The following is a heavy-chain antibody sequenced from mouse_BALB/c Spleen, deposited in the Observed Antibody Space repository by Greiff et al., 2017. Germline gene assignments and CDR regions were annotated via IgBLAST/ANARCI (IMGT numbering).Heavy chain of an antibody. D-gene: IGHD1-1*01. CDR1: GYTFTSYW. CDR2: INPSNGRT. CDR3: ARNDYYGSSYAY. V-gene: IGHV1S81*02. J-gene: IGHJ2*01. Sequence: QVQLQQPGAELVKPGASVKLSCKASGYTFTSYWMHWVKQRPGQGLEWIGEINPSNGRTNYNEKFKSKATLTVDKSSSTAYMQLSSLTSEDSAVYYCARNDYYGSSYAYWGQGTTLTVSS.